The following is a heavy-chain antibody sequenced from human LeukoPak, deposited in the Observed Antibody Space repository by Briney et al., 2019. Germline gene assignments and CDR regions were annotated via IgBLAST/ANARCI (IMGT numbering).Heavy chain of an antibody. D-gene: IGHD5-12*01. Sequence: GESLKISCKGSGYSFTSYWIGWVRQMPGKGLEWMGIIYPGDSDARYSPSFQGQVTISAVKSISTAYLQWSSLKASDTAMYYCARHSGYSGYDLNYWGQGTLVTVSS. J-gene: IGHJ4*02. CDR2: IYPGDSDA. CDR1: GYSFTSYW. CDR3: ARHSGYSGYDLNY. V-gene: IGHV5-51*01.